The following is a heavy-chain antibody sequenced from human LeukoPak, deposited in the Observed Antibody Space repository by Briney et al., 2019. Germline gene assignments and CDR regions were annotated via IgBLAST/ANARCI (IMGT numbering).Heavy chain of an antibody. CDR3: ARGLVVPAAILYYYYGMDV. J-gene: IGHJ6*02. CDR2: IYTSGST. CDR1: GGSIRSGSYY. V-gene: IGHV4-61*02. Sequence: SETLSLTCTVSGGSIRSGSYYWSWIRQPAGKGLGWIGRIYTSGSTNYNPSLKSRVTISVDTSKNQFSLKLSSVTAADTAVYYCARGLVVPAAILYYYYGMDVWGQGTTVTVSS. D-gene: IGHD2-2*01.